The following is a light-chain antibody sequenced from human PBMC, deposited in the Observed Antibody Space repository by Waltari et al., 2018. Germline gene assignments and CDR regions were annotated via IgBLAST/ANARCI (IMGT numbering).Light chain of an antibody. V-gene: IGLV2-14*01. CDR1: SNDVGGYDY. Sequence: TGTSNDVGGYDYVSWFQQHSDKAPKLMIYGVTNRPSGVSNRFFGSKSGNTASLTISGLQAEDEADYYCSSYTRSDTLVFGGGTRLTVL. J-gene: IGLJ3*02. CDR2: GVT. CDR3: SSYTRSDTLV.